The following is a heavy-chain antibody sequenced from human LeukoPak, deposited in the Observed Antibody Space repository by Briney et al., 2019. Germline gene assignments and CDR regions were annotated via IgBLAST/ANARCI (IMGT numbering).Heavy chain of an antibody. CDR1: GGSISSHY. J-gene: IGHJ4*02. CDR2: IYTSGST. CDR3: ARGKGDYAIYDY. V-gene: IGHV4-4*07. Sequence: PSETLSLTCTVSGGSISSHYCSWIRQPAGKGLEWIARIYTSGSTNYNPSLKSRVTISVDKSKNQFSLKLSSVTAADTAVYFCARGKGDYAIYDYWGQGTLVTVSS. D-gene: IGHD4-17*01.